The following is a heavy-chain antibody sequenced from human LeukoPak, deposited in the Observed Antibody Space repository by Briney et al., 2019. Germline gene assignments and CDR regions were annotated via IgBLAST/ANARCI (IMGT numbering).Heavy chain of an antibody. CDR3: ARDYGVIPPARFDP. Sequence: SETLSLTCTVSGGSISTYYWSWIRQPAGKGLEWIGRIYSSGSTSYNPSLQSRVTISLDKSKNQFSLKLSSVTAADTAVYYRARDYGVIPPARFDPWGQGTVVTVSS. CDR2: IYSSGST. CDR1: GGSISTYY. D-gene: IGHD2-8*01. J-gene: IGHJ5*02. V-gene: IGHV4-4*07.